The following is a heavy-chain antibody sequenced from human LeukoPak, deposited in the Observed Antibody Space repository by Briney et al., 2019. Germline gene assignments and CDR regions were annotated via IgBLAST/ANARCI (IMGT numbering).Heavy chain of an antibody. D-gene: IGHD3-10*01. CDR3: AKRGVVIRVILVGFHKEAYYFDS. V-gene: IGHV3-23*01. J-gene: IGHJ4*02. CDR2: ISHSAGST. CDR1: GITLSNYC. Sequence: GGSLRLSCAVSGITLSNYCMSWVRQAPGKGLEWVANISHSAGSTNYVDSVKGRFTISRDNPKNSLYLQMNSLRAEDTAVYFCAKRGVVIRVILVGFHKEAYYFDSWGQGALVTVSS.